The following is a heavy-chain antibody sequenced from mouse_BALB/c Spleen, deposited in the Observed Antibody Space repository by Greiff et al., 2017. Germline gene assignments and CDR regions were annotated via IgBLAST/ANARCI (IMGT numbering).Heavy chain of an antibody. CDR2: ISNGGGST. D-gene: IGHD1-2*01. CDR1: GFTFSSYT. Sequence: EVQRVESGGGLVQPGGSLKLSCAASGFTFSSYTMSWVRQTPEKRLEWVAYISNGGGSTYYPDTVKGRFTISRDNAKNTLYLQMSSLKSEDTAMYYCARHDYGRFAYWGQGTLVTVSA. CDR3: ARHDYGRFAY. V-gene: IGHV5-12-2*01. J-gene: IGHJ3*01.